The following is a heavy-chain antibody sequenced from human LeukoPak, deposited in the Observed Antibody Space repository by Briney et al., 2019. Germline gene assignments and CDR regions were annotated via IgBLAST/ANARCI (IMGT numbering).Heavy chain of an antibody. CDR2: IRYDGTNK. CDR3: ATKSDYRGGY. J-gene: IGHJ4*02. D-gene: IGHD4-11*01. Sequence: GGSLRLSCAASGFTFSTYGTHWVRQAPGKGLEWVAFIRYDGTNKHYADSVQGRFTISRDNSKNTLYLQMSSLRAEDTAVYYCATKSDYRGGYWGQGTLVTVSS. CDR1: GFTFSTYG. V-gene: IGHV3-30*02.